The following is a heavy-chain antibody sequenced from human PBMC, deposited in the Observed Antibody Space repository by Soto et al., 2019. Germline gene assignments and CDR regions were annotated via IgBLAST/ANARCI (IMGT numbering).Heavy chain of an antibody. J-gene: IGHJ4*02. CDR3: ARGYRQSGYSSSWVFDY. CDR2: MYYSGST. Sequence: QVQLRESGPGLVKPSQTLARTCTVSGGSINSGGYYWNWIRQHPGKGLEWIGYMYYSGSTYNNPFLRSRVIFSADTSENNFYLKLSSVTAADTAVYFCARGYRQSGYSSSWVFDYWGQGTLVNVSS. CDR1: GGSINSGGYY. V-gene: IGHV4-31*03. D-gene: IGHD6-13*01.